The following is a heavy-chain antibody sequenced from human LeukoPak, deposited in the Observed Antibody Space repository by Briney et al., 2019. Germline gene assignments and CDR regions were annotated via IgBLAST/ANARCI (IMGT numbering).Heavy chain of an antibody. J-gene: IGHJ4*02. CDR1: GFSLSTSGMC. D-gene: IGHD5-18*01. CDR3: ARSNVDTAMVDFDY. CDR2: IDWDDDK. V-gene: IGHV2-70*01. Sequence: SGPTLVNPTQTLTLTCIFSGFSLSTSGMCVSWIRQPPGKALEWLALIDWDDDKYYSTSLKTRLTISKDASKNQVVLTMTNMDPVDTATYYCARSNVDTAMVDFDYWGQGTLVTVSS.